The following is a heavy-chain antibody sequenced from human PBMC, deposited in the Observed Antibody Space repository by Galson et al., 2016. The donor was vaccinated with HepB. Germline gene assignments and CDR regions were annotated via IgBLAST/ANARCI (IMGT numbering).Heavy chain of an antibody. J-gene: IGHJ4*02. D-gene: IGHD3-22*01. CDR3: ARVGPPVRLFDY. CDR2: IYYSGIT. CDR1: GASISSGGYY. V-gene: IGHV4-31*03. Sequence: TLSLTCTVSGASISSGGYYWSWIRQRPGKGLEWIGYIYYSGITDYNPSLKSRLSISIDTSKNQFSLMLSSMTAADTAVYYCARVGPPVRLFDYWGQGTLVTVSS.